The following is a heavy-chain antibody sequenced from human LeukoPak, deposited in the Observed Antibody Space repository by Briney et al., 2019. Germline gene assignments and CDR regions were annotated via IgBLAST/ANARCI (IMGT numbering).Heavy chain of an antibody. CDR1: GFTFSSYS. CDR3: AKLYYYDSSGIFGAFDI. Sequence: GGSLRLSCAASGFTFSSYSINWVRQAPGKGLEWVSYISSSSSAIYYADSVKGRFTISRDNAKNSLYLQMNSLRAEDTAVYYCAKLYYYDSSGIFGAFDIWGQGTMVTVSS. J-gene: IGHJ3*02. V-gene: IGHV3-48*01. D-gene: IGHD3-22*01. CDR2: ISSSSSAI.